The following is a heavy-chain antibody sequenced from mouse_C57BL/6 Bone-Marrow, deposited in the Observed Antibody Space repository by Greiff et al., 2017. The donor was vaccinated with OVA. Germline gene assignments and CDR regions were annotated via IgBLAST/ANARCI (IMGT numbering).Heavy chain of an antibody. V-gene: IGHV3-8*01. CDR3: ARSPYYGSREYYFDY. J-gene: IGHJ2*01. CDR1: GYSITSDY. D-gene: IGHD1-1*01. Sequence: EVKVVESGPGLAKPSQTLSLTCSVTGYSITSDYWNWIRKFPGNKLEYMGYISYSGSTYYNPSLKSRISITRDTSKNQYYLQLNSVTTEDTATYYCARSPYYGSREYYFDYWGQGTTLTVSS. CDR2: ISYSGST.